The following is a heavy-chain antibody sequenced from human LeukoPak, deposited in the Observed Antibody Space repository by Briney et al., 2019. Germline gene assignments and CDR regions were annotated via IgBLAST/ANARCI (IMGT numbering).Heavy chain of an antibody. CDR1: GFTFSSYW. CDR3: ARSLVVVAATGDY. V-gene: IGHV3-7*01. Sequence: AGGSLRLSFAASGFTFSSYWMSWVRQAPGRGLEWVANIKQDGSEKYYVDSVEGRFTISRDNAKNSLYLQMNSLRAEDTAVYYCARSLVVVAATGDYWGQGTLVTVSS. J-gene: IGHJ4*02. CDR2: IKQDGSEK. D-gene: IGHD2-15*01.